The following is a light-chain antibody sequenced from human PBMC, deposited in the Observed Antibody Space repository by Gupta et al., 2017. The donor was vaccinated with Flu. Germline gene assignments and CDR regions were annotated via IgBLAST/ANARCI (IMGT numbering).Light chain of an antibody. J-gene: IGKJ1*01. V-gene: IGKV4-1*01. CDR3: QQYYSTKGT. Sequence: SLGERATINCKSSQSSLYNSNNKNYLAWYQQKPGQPPKMLIYWASTRGSGVPDRFSGSGSGTDFTLTISSLQAEDVAVYYCQQYYSTKGTFGQGTKVEIK. CDR1: QSSLYNSNNKNY. CDR2: WAS.